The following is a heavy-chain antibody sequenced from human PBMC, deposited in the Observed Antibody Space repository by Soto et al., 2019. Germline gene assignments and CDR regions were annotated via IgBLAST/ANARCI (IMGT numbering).Heavy chain of an antibody. Sequence: QVQLVESGGGVVQPGRSLRLSCVASGFTFSSHGMHWVRQAPGKGLEWVAVISSYDGSNKYYPDSVKGRFTISRDNSKNTLYLQMNSLRAEDTAVYYWAKDYALGGWAIDYWGQGTLVTVSS. CDR2: ISSYDGSNK. D-gene: IGHD6-19*01. CDR1: GFTFSSHG. CDR3: AKDYALGGWAIDY. V-gene: IGHV3-30*18. J-gene: IGHJ4*02.